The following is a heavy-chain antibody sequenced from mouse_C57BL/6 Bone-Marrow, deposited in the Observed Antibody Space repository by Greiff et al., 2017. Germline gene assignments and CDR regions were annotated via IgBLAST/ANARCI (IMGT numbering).Heavy chain of an antibody. V-gene: IGHV1-39*01. D-gene: IGHD2-4*01. J-gene: IGHJ4*01. CDR3: ARVYDYAYAMDY. CDR1: GYSFTDYN. Sequence: VQLKQSGPELVKPGASVKISCKASGYSFTDYNMNWVKQSNGKSLEWIGVINPNYGTNSYNQKCKGKATLTVDQSSSTAYMQLNRLPSEESAVYYCARVYDYAYAMDYWGQGTSVTVSS. CDR2: INPNYGTN.